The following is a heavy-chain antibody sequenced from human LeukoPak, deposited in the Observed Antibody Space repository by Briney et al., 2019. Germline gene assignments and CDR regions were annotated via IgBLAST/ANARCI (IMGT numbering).Heavy chain of an antibody. CDR3: GEGDY. Sequence: ASVKVSCKASGGTFSSYGISWVRQAPGQGLEWMGRINPYNGDTNYAQKFQGRVTMTTDTSTTTAYMELRSLRSDDTAVYYCGEGDYWGQGTLVTVSS. CDR1: GGTFSSYG. V-gene: IGHV1-18*01. J-gene: IGHJ4*02. CDR2: INPYNGDT.